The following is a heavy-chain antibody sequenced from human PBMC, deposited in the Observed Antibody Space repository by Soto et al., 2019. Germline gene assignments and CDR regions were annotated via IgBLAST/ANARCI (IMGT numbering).Heavy chain of an antibody. J-gene: IGHJ5*02. CDR3: AATLGGYDFWSTRFDP. D-gene: IGHD3-3*01. CDR2: IYYSGST. CDR1: GGPISSYY. Sequence: SETLSLTCTVSGGPISSYYWSWIRQPPGKGLEWIGYIYYSGSTNYNPSLKSRVTISVDTSKNQFSLKLSSVTAADTAVYYCAATLGGYDFWSTRFDPWGQGTLVTVSS. V-gene: IGHV4-59*08.